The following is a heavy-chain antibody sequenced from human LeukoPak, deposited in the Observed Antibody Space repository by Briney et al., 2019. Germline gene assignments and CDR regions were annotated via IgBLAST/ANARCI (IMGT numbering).Heavy chain of an antibody. V-gene: IGHV3-11*04. CDR2: ISSSGSTI. CDR1: GFTFSDYY. CDR3: ARDKSGSYDRYMDV. Sequence: GGSLRLSCAASGFTFSDYYMSWIRQAPGKGLEWVSYISSSGSTIYYADSVKGRFTISRDNAKNSLYLQMNSLRAEDTAVYYCARDKSGSYDRYMDVWGTGTTVTVSS. D-gene: IGHD1-26*01. J-gene: IGHJ6*03.